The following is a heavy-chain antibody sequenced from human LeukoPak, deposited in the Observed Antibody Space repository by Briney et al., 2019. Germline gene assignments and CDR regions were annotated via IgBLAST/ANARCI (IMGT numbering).Heavy chain of an antibody. CDR1: GFTFSSYC. J-gene: IGHJ4*02. V-gene: IGHV3-74*01. Sequence: GGSLRLSCTASGFTFSSYCMHWVRQGPGKGLVWVSRIKTDGSSTDYADSVKGRFTISRDNAKNTLYLQMNSLRAEDTAVYYCARDHGSYYDYWGQGTLVTVSS. CDR2: IKTDGSST. CDR3: ARDHGSYYDY. D-gene: IGHD1-26*01.